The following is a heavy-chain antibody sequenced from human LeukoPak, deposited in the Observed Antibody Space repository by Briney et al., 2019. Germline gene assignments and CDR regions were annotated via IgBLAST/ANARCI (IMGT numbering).Heavy chain of an antibody. CDR2: ISAYNGNT. J-gene: IGHJ4*02. CDR1: GYTFTSYG. D-gene: IGHD1-26*01. CDR3: ARDFESEEWELLPGDY. V-gene: IGHV1-18*01. Sequence: GASVKVSCKASGYTFTSYGISWVRQAPGQGLEWMGWISAYNGNTNYAQKLQGRVTMTTDTSTSTAYMELRSLRSDDTAVYYCARDFESEEWELLPGDYWGQGTLVTVSS.